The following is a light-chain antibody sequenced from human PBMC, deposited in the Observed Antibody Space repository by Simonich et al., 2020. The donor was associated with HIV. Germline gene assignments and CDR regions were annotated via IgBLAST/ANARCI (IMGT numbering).Light chain of an antibody. CDR1: TGAVTFGHY. CDR2: DTS. J-gene: IGLJ3*02. CDR3: LLSYSGAWV. Sequence: QAVVTQEPSLTVSPGGTVTLTCGSSTGAVTFGHYPYWFQQKPGQAPRTLTYDTSNKHSWTPAGFSGSLLGGKAALTLSGAQPEDEAEYYCLLSYSGAWVFGGGTRLTVL. V-gene: IGLV7-46*01.